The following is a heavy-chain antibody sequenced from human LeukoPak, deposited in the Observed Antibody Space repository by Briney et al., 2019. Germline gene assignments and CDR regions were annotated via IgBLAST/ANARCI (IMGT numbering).Heavy chain of an antibody. J-gene: IGHJ4*02. CDR2: IIPILGIA. Sequence: GASVKVSCKASGYTFTSYGISWVRQAPGQGLEWMGRIIPILGIANYAQKFQGRVTITADKSTSTAYMELRSLRSEDTAVYYCARDLGAYSGTHLRDYWGQGTLVTVSS. D-gene: IGHD1-26*01. CDR1: GYTFTSYG. V-gene: IGHV1-69*04. CDR3: ARDLGAYSGTHLRDY.